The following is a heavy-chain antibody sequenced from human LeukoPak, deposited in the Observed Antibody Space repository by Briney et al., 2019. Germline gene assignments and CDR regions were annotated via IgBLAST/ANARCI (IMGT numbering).Heavy chain of an antibody. D-gene: IGHD2-21*02. CDR1: GDSISSGSYY. Sequence: SETLSLTCTVSGDSISSGSYYWGWIRQPPGKGLEWIGSIYYSGSTYYNPSLKSRVTISIDTSRNQFSLKLSPVTAADTAVYYCARFSDYSFDYWGQGTLVTVSS. CDR3: ARFSDYSFDY. V-gene: IGHV4-39*07. CDR2: IYYSGST. J-gene: IGHJ4*02.